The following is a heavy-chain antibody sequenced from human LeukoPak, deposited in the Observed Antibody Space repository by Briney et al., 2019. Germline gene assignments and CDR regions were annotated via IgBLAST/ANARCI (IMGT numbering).Heavy chain of an antibody. CDR1: GGSISSYY. D-gene: IGHD3-9*01. CDR3: AKSVFHIMTDYYFALDV. V-gene: IGHV3-23*01. J-gene: IGHJ6*02. CDR2: VSSGDGIP. Sequence: ETLSLTCTVSGGSISSYYWSWIRQAPGKGLEWVSTVSSGDGIPYYADSVKGRFTVSRDNSQHTLYLQLSSLRAEDTAVYFCAKSVFHIMTDYYFALDVWGQGTTVTVSS.